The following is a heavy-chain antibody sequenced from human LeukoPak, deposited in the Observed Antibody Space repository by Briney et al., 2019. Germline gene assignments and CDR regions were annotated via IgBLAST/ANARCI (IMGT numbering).Heavy chain of an antibody. CDR1: GFTVTSNY. Sequence: GGSLRLSCAASGFTVTSNYMSWVRQAPGKGLEWVSVIYSSSSTYYADSVKGRFTISRDNSKNTLYLQMNRLRVEDTAIYYCAKEFTGGWPFDSWGQGTLVTVSS. CDR3: AKEFTGGWPFDS. D-gene: IGHD6-19*01. CDR2: IYSSSST. J-gene: IGHJ4*02. V-gene: IGHV3-53*01.